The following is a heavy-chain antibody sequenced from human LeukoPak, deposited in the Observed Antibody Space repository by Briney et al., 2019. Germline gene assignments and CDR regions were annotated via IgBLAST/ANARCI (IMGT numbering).Heavy chain of an antibody. CDR3: ARGIYGSGSYYPMD. Sequence: ASVKVSCKASGYTFTSYGISWVRQAPGQGLEWMGWISAYNGNTNYAQKLQGRVTMTTDTSTSTAYMELRSLGSDDTAVYYCARGIYGSGSYYPMDWGQGTLVTVSS. J-gene: IGHJ4*02. CDR1: GYTFTSYG. D-gene: IGHD3-10*01. CDR2: ISAYNGNT. V-gene: IGHV1-18*01.